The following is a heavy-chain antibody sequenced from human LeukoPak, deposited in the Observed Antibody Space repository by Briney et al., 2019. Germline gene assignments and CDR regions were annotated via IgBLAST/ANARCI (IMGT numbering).Heavy chain of an antibody. Sequence: ASVKVSCNASRYTFTGYYMHWVRQAPGQGLEWMGWINPNSGVTDYAQNFQGRVTMTRDTSISTAYVELSRLRSDDTAVYYCAKDRRPNSYSSSWLDYWGQGTLITVSS. D-gene: IGHD6-13*01. J-gene: IGHJ4*02. CDR3: AKDRRPNSYSSSWLDY. CDR1: RYTFTGYY. V-gene: IGHV1-2*02. CDR2: INPNSGVT.